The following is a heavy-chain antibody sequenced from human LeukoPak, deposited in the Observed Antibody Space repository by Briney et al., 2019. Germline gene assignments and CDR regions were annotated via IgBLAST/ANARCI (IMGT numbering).Heavy chain of an antibody. Sequence: GASVKVSCKASGGTFSSYAISWVRQAPGQGLEWMGGIIPIFGTANYAQKFQGRVTITADKSTSTAYMELSSLRSEDTAVYYCARERMTAPYYYYYMDVWGKGTTVTISS. D-gene: IGHD2-15*01. CDR2: IIPIFGTA. CDR3: ARERMTAPYYYYYMDV. J-gene: IGHJ6*03. CDR1: GGTFSSYA. V-gene: IGHV1-69*06.